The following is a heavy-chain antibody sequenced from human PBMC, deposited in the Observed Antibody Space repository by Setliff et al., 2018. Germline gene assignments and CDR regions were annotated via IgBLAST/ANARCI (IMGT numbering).Heavy chain of an antibody. Sequence: PGGSLRLSCVASGLIFSNNWMSWVRQAPGKGLEWVTNINKDGSERNYVDSVKGRFTISRDNAKNSLHLQMNNLRAEDTAVYYCAAVGSGYDRYWGQGTLVTVSS. J-gene: IGHJ4*02. CDR3: AAVGSGYDRY. CDR1: GLIFSNNW. CDR2: INKDGSER. D-gene: IGHD5-12*01. V-gene: IGHV3-7*03.